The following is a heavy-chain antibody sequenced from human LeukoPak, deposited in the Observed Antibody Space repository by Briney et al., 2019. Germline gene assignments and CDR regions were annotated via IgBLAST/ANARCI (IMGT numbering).Heavy chain of an antibody. CDR2: IYSGGST. CDR1: GFTFSNYE. J-gene: IGHJ4*02. V-gene: IGHV3-53*01. Sequence: QPGGSLRLSCAASGFTFSNYEMNWVRQAPGKGLEWVSVIYSGGSTYYADSVKGRFTISRDNSKNTLYLQMNSLRAEGTAVYYCARAPTVTTEYYFDYWGQGTLVTVSS. D-gene: IGHD4-17*01. CDR3: ARAPTVTTEYYFDY.